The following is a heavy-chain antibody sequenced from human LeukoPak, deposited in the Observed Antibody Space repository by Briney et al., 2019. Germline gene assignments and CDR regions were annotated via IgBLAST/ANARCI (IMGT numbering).Heavy chain of an antibody. D-gene: IGHD4-17*01. J-gene: IGHJ3*02. V-gene: IGHV4-59*11. Sequence: SGTLSLTCAVSADFYSSHYWTWIRQSPGKGLEWIGYISYIGSTNYNPSLKSRVTISIDTSKNQFSLKLRSVTAADTAVYYCARDLVTVTKGFDIWGQGTMVSVSS. CDR3: ARDLVTVTKGFDI. CDR2: ISYIGST. CDR1: ADFYSSHY.